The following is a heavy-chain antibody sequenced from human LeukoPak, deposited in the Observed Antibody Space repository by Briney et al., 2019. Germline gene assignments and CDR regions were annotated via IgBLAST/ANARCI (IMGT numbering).Heavy chain of an antibody. V-gene: IGHV4-4*07. CDR1: GGSISSYY. D-gene: IGHD6-13*01. Sequence: PSETLSLTCTVSGGSISSYYWSWIRQPAGKGLEWIGRIYTSGSTNYNPSLKSRVTISVDKSKNQFSLKLSSVTAADTAVYYCARVYDRQQLVMDRYFDYWGQGTLVTVSS. CDR3: ARVYDRQQLVMDRYFDY. CDR2: IYTSGST. J-gene: IGHJ4*02.